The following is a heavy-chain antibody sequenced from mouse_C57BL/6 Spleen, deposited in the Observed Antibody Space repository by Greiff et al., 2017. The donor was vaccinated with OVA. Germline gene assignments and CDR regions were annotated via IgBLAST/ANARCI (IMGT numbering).Heavy chain of an antibody. CDR3: ARGGADGYYGRFDY. CDR2: INPSSGYT. V-gene: IGHV1-4*01. CDR1: GYTFTSYT. Sequence: QVQLQQSGAELARPGASVKMSCKASGYTFTSYTMHWVKQRPGQGLEWIGYINPSSGYTKYNQKFKDKATLTADKSSSTAYMQLSSLTSEDSAVYYCARGGADGYYGRFDYWGQGTTLTVSS. D-gene: IGHD1-1*01. J-gene: IGHJ2*01.